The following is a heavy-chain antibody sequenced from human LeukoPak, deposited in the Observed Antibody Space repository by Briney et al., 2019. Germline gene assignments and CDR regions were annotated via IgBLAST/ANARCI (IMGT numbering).Heavy chain of an antibody. CDR2: INHSGTT. CDR3: ARVPLRFLEPFDN. D-gene: IGHD3-3*01. V-gene: IGHV4-34*01. CDR1: GGSFKDNY. J-gene: IGHJ4*02. Sequence: PSETLPLTCAVYGGSFKDNYWSWIRQPPGKGLEWIGEINHSGTTNYNPSLKSRVTMSLDTSKNQLSLKLNSVTAADTAVYYCARVPLRFLEPFDNWGQGTLVTVSS.